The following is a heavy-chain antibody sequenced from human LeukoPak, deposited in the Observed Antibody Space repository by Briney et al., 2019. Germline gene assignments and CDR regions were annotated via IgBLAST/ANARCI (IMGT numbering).Heavy chain of an antibody. CDR2: IYHSGST. CDR1: GGSISSGGYS. V-gene: IGHV4-30-2*01. CDR3: ARGRVVAATNWFDP. Sequence: SETLSLSCAVSGGSISSGGYSWSWIRQPPGKGLEWIGYIYHSGSTYYNPSLKSRVTISVDRSKNQFSLKLSSVTAADTAVYYCARGRVVAATNWFDPWGLGTLVTVSS. J-gene: IGHJ5*02. D-gene: IGHD2-15*01.